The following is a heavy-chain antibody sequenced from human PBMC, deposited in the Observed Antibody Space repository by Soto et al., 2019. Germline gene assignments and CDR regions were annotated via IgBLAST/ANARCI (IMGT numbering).Heavy chain of an antibody. Sequence: GASVKVSCKASGYTFTGYYIHWVRQAPGQGLEWMGWINPDSGGTNYAQKFQGWVTMTRDTSISTVYMELSRLRSDDTAVYYCARDRPYYDLLTGTAILYYYGMDVWGQGTTVTVSS. CDR2: INPDSGGT. D-gene: IGHD3-9*01. CDR3: ARDRPYYDLLTGTAILYYYGMDV. CDR1: GYTFTGYY. V-gene: IGHV1-2*04. J-gene: IGHJ6*02.